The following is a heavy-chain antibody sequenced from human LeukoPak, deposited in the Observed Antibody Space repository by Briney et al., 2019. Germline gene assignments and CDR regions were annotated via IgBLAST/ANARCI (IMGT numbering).Heavy chain of an antibody. Sequence: PGGPLRLSCAASGFTFSVYYMSWSRQAPGKGLEWLSYISPSTTHISYAVSVKGRYTISRDNDTNLLFLQMNSLSAEDTAVYYCARGGHGAADQWGQGTLVTVSS. D-gene: IGHD1-26*01. CDR1: GFTFSVYY. CDR3: ARGGHGAADQ. V-gene: IGHV3-11*05. CDR2: ISPSTTHI. J-gene: IGHJ5*02.